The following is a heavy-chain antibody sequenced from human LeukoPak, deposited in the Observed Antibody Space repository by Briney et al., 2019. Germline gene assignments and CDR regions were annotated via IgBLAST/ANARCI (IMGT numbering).Heavy chain of an antibody. CDR1: GYTFTSYY. J-gene: IGHJ5*02. CDR2: INPSGGST. Sequence: ASVKVSCKASGYTFTSYYMHWVRQAPGQGLEWMGIINPSGGSTSYAQKFQGRVTMTRDMSTSTVYMELSSLRSEDTAVYYCARDLIVGATTGWFDPWGQGTQVTVSS. V-gene: IGHV1-46*01. D-gene: IGHD1-26*01. CDR3: ARDLIVGATTGWFDP.